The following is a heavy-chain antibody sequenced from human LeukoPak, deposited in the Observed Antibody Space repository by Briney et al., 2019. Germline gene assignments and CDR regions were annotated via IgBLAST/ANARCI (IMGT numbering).Heavy chain of an antibody. CDR3: ARQKTKASSAFDA. CDR2: MNPNSGNT. V-gene: IGHV1-8*01. Sequence: ASVKVSCKASGYTFTSYDINWVRQATGQGREWMGWMNPNSGNTGYAQKFQGRVTMTRNTTISTAYMELSSRRAEDTAVYYCARQKTKASSAFDAWGQGTLVTVSS. CDR1: GYTFTSYD. J-gene: IGHJ5*02. D-gene: IGHD3-3*01.